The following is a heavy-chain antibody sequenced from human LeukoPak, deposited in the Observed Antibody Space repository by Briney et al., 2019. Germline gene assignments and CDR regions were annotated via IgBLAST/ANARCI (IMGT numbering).Heavy chain of an antibody. CDR3: ARDIEQWLTPYYYYGMDV. CDR1: GYSFTDYY. V-gene: IGHV1-2*02. Sequence: ASVKVSCKASGYSFTDYYIHWVRQAPGQGLEWMGWIFPNTGGTKFAQKFQGRFTMTRDTSISTAYMELRSLRSDDTAVYYCARDIEQWLTPYYYYGMDVWGQGTTVTVSS. J-gene: IGHJ6*02. CDR2: IFPNTGGT. D-gene: IGHD6-19*01.